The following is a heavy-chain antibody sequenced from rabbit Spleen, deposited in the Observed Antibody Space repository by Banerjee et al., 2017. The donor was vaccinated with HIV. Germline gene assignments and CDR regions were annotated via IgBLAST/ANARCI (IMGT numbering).Heavy chain of an antibody. CDR3: ARDLAGVIGWKFNL. CDR2: INTATGKA. D-gene: IGHD4-1*01. Sequence: QEQLEESGGGLVKPEGSLTLTCKASGFSFSDRDVMCWVRQAPGKGLEWIACINTATGKAVYASWAKGRFTISKTSSTTVTLQMTSLTAADTATYFCARDLAGVIGWKFNLWGPGTLGTVS. J-gene: IGHJ4*01. V-gene: IGHV1S45*01. CDR1: GFSFSDRDV.